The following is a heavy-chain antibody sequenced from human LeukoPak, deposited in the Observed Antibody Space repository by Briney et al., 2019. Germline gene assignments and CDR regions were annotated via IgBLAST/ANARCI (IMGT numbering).Heavy chain of an antibody. CDR1: GYTFTGYY. J-gene: IGHJ4*02. D-gene: IGHD6-19*01. CDR3: ARVRGSSGWYSAVGY. CDR2: INPNSGGT. V-gene: IGHV1-2*02. Sequence: ASVKVSCKASGYTFTGYYMHWVRQAPGQGLEWMGWINPNSGGTNYAQKLQGRVTMTRDTSISTAYMELSRLRSDDTAVYYCARVRGSSGWYSAVGYWGQGTLVTVSS.